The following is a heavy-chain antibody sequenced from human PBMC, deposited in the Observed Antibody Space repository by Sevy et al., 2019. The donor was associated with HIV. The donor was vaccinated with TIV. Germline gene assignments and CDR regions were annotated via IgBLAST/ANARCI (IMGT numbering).Heavy chain of an antibody. CDR3: AREGCTKPHDY. V-gene: IGHV3-23*01. D-gene: IGHD2-8*01. CDR1: GFTFSKYS. J-gene: IGHJ4*02. Sequence: GGSLRLSCAASGFTFSKYSMSWVRQPPGKGLEWVSTLSFGCGEINYADSVKGRFTISRNNSKSSVFLQMNNLEPEDKAVYYGAREGCTKPHDYWGQGTLVTVSS. CDR2: LSFGCGEI.